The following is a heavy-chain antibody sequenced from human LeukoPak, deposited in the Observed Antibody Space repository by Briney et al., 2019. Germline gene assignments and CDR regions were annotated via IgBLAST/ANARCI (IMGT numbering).Heavy chain of an antibody. CDR3: ARMYSGTSYYFDF. CDR2: IYYSGST. D-gene: IGHD1-26*01. CDR1: GGSLSSSIYY. V-gene: IGHV4-39*07. Sequence: SETLSLTCTVSGGSLSSSIYYWGWIRRPPGKAVEGIGSIYYSGSTYYNPSLKSRVTISVDTSKHQSSLRLISVAAADTAVYYCARMYSGTSYYFDFWGQGTLVTVSS. J-gene: IGHJ4*02.